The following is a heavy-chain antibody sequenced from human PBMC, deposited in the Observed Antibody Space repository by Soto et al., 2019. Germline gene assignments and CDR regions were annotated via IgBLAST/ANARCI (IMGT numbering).Heavy chain of an antibody. CDR1: GGSISSSSYY. Sequence: SETLSLTCTVSGGSISSSSYYWGWIRQPPGKGLECIGNIYYDGNTYYNPSLKSRVTISVDTSKNQFSLKLSSVTAADTAVYYCARSSIAPRLFMYPFDPWGQGTLVTVSS. V-gene: IGHV4-39*01. J-gene: IGHJ5*02. CDR3: ARSSIAPRLFMYPFDP. CDR2: IYYDGNT. D-gene: IGHD6-6*01.